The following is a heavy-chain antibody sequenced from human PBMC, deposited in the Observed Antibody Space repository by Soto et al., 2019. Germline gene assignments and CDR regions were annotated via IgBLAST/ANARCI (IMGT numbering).Heavy chain of an antibody. Sequence: GGSLRLSCAASGFTFSSYAMSWVRQAPGKGLEWVSAISGSGASTYYADSVKGRFTISRDNSKNTLYVEMNSLRAEDTAQYYCATRWSPGGFDVWGQGTMVTVSS. CDR2: ISGSGAST. D-gene: IGHD2-15*01. J-gene: IGHJ3*01. V-gene: IGHV3-23*01. CDR3: ATRWSPGGFDV. CDR1: GFTFSSYA.